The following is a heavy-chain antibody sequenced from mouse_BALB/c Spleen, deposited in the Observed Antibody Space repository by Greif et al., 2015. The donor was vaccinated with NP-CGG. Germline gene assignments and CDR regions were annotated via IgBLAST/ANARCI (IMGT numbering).Heavy chain of an antibody. CDR2: IWSGGST. CDR1: GFSLTSYG. CDR3: ARNWDYFDD. D-gene: IGHD4-1*01. Sequence: QVQLKESGPGLVQPSQSLSITCTVSGFSLTSYGVHWVRQSPGKGLEWLGVIWSGGSTDYNAAFISRLSISKVNSKSQVCFKMNSLQANDTAIDYCARNWDYFDDWGQGTTLTVSS. J-gene: IGHJ2*01. V-gene: IGHV2-2*02.